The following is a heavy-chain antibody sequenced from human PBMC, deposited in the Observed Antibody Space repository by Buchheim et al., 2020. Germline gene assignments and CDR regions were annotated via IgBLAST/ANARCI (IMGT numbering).Heavy chain of an antibody. J-gene: IGHJ6*02. D-gene: IGHD3-3*01. CDR3: AKVEDFWSGYYHYYYGMDV. CDR1: GFTFSSYA. V-gene: IGHV3-23*01. Sequence: EVQLLESGGGLVQPGGSLRLSCAASGFTFSSYAMSWVRQAPGKGLEWVSAISGSGGSTYYADSVKGRFTIPRDNSKKTLYLQMNSLRAEDTAVYYCAKVEDFWSGYYHYYYGMDVWGQGTT. CDR2: ISGSGGST.